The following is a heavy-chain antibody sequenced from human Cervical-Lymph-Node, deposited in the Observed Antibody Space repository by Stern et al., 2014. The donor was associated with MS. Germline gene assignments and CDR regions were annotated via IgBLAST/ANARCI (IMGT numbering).Heavy chain of an antibody. CDR2: IYYSGST. CDR1: GGSVSSGSYY. Sequence: QVQLQESGPGLVKPSETLSLTCTVSGGSVSSGSYYWSWIRQPPGKGLEWIGNIYYSGSTNYNTSLTSLVTISVYTFKNQFSLKLSSVTAADTAVYYCARDIAARRGFDYGGQGPLVTVS. CDR3: ARDIAARRGFDY. V-gene: IGHV4-61*01. D-gene: IGHD6-6*01. J-gene: IGHJ4*02.